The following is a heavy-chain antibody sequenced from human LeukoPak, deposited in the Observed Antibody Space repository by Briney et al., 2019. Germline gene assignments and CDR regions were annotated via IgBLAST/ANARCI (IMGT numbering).Heavy chain of an antibody. J-gene: IGHJ4*02. V-gene: IGHV4-61*01. CDR2: KYYSGST. CDR1: GVSINTCCYY. D-gene: IGHD5-18*01. CDR3: ARGRSYGFDFDS. Sequence: SETLSLTCDVSGVSINTCCYYWTWIRQPPGKGLEWTGYKYYSGSTRYNSSLRSRLTISLDSSKNQFSLRLTSVTAADTAVYYCARGRSYGFDFDSWGPGTLVIVSS.